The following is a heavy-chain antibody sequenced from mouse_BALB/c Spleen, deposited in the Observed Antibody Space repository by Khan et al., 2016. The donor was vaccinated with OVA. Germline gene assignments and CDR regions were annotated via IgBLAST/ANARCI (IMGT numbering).Heavy chain of an antibody. Sequence: EVKLFESGPGLVKPSQSLSLTCTVTGYSITSGYAWNWIRQFPGNKLEWMGYISYSGVTSYTPSLKSRISITRDTSKNQFFLQLNSVTTEDTATYYCARGNYYGYYFDYWGQGTTLTVSS. V-gene: IGHV3-2*02. CDR2: ISYSGVT. CDR1: GYSITSGYA. CDR3: ARGNYYGYYFDY. D-gene: IGHD1-1*01. J-gene: IGHJ2*01.